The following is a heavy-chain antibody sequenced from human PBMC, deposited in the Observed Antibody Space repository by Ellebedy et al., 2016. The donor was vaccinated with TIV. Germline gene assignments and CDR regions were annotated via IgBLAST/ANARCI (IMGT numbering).Heavy chain of an antibody. D-gene: IGHD3-3*02. J-gene: IGHJ4*02. Sequence: VKGRFTISRDNAKNSLYLQMSSLRAEDTAVYYCATPRKDHFTGYYFDYWGQGTLVTVSS. CDR3: ATPRKDHFTGYYFDY. V-gene: IGHV3-11*01.